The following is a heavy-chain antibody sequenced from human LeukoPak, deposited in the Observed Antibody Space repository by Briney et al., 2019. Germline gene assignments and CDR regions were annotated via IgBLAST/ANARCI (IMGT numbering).Heavy chain of an antibody. CDR2: TSGSGDTI. CDR1: GFPFSAYY. V-gene: IGHV3-11*04. CDR3: ARGNWGPDY. D-gene: IGHD7-27*01. J-gene: IGHJ4*02. Sequence: GGSLRLSCAASGFPFSAYYMSWLRQAPGKGLEWISHTSGSGDTIYYADSVKGRFTISRDNTKNSLYLQMNSLRAEDTAVYYCARGNWGPDYWGQGTLVTVSS.